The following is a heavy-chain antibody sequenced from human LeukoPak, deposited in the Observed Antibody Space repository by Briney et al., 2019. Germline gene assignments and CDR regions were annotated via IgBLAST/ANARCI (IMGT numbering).Heavy chain of an antibody. CDR1: GGSISSYY. J-gene: IGHJ3*02. CDR2: IYYSGST. CDR3: ARITAKHHDAFDI. D-gene: IGHD1-14*01. V-gene: IGHV4-59*01. Sequence: SETLSLTCTVSGGSISSYYWSWIRQPPGKGLEWIGYIYYSGSTNYNPPLKSRVTISVDTSKNQFSLKLSSVTAADTAVYYCARITAKHHDAFDIWGQGTMVTVSS.